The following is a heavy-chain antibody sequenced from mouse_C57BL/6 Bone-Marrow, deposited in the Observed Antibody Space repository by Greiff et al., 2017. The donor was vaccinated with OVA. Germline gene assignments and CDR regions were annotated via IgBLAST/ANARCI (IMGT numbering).Heavy chain of an antibody. D-gene: IGHD2-4*01. V-gene: IGHV2-2*01. Sequence: QVQLKESGPGLVQPSQSLSITCTVSGFSLTSYGVHWVRQSPGKGLEWLGVIWSGGSTDYNAAFISRLSISKDNSKSQVFFKMNSLQAEDTAIYYCARKDVDDYGAFAYWGQGTLVTVSA. CDR1: GFSLTSYG. CDR2: IWSGGST. J-gene: IGHJ3*01. CDR3: ARKDVDDYGAFAY.